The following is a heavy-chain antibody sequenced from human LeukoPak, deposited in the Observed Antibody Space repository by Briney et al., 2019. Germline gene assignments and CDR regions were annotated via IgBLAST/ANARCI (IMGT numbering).Heavy chain of an antibody. Sequence: SDTLSLTCTVSGGSISSGGYYWSWIRQRPGKGLEWIGYIYYSGSTYYNPSLKSRVTISVDTSKNQFSLKLSSVTAADTAVYYCARTFRSSWPTGVAYYFDYWGQGTLVTVSS. CDR3: ARTFRSSWPTGVAYYFDY. D-gene: IGHD6-13*01. V-gene: IGHV4-31*03. J-gene: IGHJ4*02. CDR1: GGSISSGGYY. CDR2: IYYSGST.